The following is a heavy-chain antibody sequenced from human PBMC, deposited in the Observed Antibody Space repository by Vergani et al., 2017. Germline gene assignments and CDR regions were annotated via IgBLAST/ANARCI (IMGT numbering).Heavy chain of an antibody. CDR2: IYYSGST. J-gene: IGHJ4*02. Sequence: QVQLQESGPGLVKPSETLSLTCTVSGGPISSYYWSWIPQPPGKGLEWIGYIYYSGSTNYNPSLKSRVTISVDTSKNQFSLKLSSVAAEDTAVFYCVREQQLAYYFDYWGQGALVTVSS. CDR1: GGPISSYY. V-gene: IGHV4-59*01. CDR3: VREQQLAYYFDY. D-gene: IGHD6-13*01.